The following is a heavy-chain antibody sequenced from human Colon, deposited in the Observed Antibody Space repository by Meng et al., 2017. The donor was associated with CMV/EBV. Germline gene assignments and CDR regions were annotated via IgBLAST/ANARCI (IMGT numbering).Heavy chain of an antibody. CDR1: EFSFKSYG. CDR2: IIPIVNLP. V-gene: IGHV1-69*10. D-gene: IGHD4-17*01. J-gene: IGHJ4*02. Sequence: GGSLRLSCAASEFSFKSYGMHWVRQAPGQGLEWMGAIIPIVNLPTYAQKFQGRVTMTADKSTSTAYMELSSLRSEDTAMYYCARDLSGSLVTTIDFDYWGQGTLVTVSS. CDR3: ARDLSGSLVTTIDFDY.